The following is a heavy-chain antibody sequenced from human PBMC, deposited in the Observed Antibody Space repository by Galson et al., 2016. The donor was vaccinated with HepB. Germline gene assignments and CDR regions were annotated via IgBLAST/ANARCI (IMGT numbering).Heavy chain of an antibody. CDR3: ARTIPVAGIDGFDI. D-gene: IGHD6-19*01. Sequence: CAISGDSVSSNSAAWNWIRQSPSRGLEWLGRTYYRSKWDNDYGESVKSRITINPDTSKNQFSLQLNSVTPEDTAVYYCARTIPVAGIDGFDIWGQGTMVTVSS. V-gene: IGHV6-1*01. CDR2: TYYRSKWDN. J-gene: IGHJ3*02. CDR1: GDSVSSNSAA.